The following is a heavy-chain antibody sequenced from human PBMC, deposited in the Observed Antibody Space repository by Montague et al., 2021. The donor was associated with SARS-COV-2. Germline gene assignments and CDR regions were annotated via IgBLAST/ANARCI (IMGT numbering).Heavy chain of an antibody. CDR2: IYSSGGT. V-gene: IGHV4-59*01. D-gene: IGHD3-9*01. CDR3: ARRTDILTGYYDY. J-gene: IGHJ4*02. Sequence: SETLSLTCAVSGGSISHYYWSWIRQPPGKGLEWIGYIYSSGGTNYNPSPKSRVTLSLDAAKNHFSLRLSSVTAADTAVCYCARRTDILTGYYDYWGQGTLVTVSS. CDR1: GGSISHYY.